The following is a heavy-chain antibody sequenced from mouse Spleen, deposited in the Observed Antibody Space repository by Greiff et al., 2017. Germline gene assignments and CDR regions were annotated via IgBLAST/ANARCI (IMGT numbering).Heavy chain of an antibody. CDR3: AINWDGYYFDY. Sequence: VKLMESGAELVKPGASVKMSCKASGYTFTTYPIEWMKQNHGKSLEWIGNFHPYNDDTKYNEKFKGKATLTVEKSSSTVYLELSRLTSDDSAVYYCAINWDGYYFDYWGQGTTLTVSS. D-gene: IGHD4-1*01. CDR2: FHPYNDDT. J-gene: IGHJ2*01. CDR1: GYTFTTYP. V-gene: IGHV1-47*01.